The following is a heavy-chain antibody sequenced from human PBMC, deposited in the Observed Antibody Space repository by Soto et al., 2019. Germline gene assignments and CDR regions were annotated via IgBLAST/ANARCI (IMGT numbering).Heavy chain of an antibody. CDR2: IWYDGNNE. D-gene: IGHD2-15*01. V-gene: IGHV3-33*01. CDR1: GFTFSSFG. Sequence: GGSLRLSCAASGFTFSSFGMHWVRQAPGKGLEWVAVIWYDGNNEYYADSVKGRFTISRDNSKNTLYLQMNSLRAEDTAVYYCARGGGHYYYYMDVWGKGTTVTVSS. CDR3: ARGGGHYYYYMDV. J-gene: IGHJ6*03.